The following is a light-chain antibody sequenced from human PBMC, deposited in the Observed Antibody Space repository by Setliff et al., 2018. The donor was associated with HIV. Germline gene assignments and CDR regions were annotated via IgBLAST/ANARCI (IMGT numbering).Light chain of an antibody. CDR2: EVN. CDR3: YSYAGSFTWV. CDR1: SSDVGIYNL. Sequence: QSVLTQPASVSGSPGQSIAISCTGTSSDVGIYNLVSWYQHHPGKAPKLIIYEVNKRPSGVSTRFSGSKSGNTASLTISGLQADDEADYYCYSYAGSFTWVFGTGTKVTVL. V-gene: IGLV2-23*02. J-gene: IGLJ1*01.